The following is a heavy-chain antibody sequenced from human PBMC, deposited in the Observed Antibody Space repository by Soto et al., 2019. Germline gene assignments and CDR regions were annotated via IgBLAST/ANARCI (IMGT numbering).Heavy chain of an antibody. CDR1: GYTFTGYY. D-gene: IGHD6-13*01. CDR3: ARGEQLAAFLIDY. Sequence: ASVKVSCKASGYTFTGYYMHWVRQAPGQGLEWMGWINPNSGGTNYVQKFQGRVTMTRDTSISTAYMELSRLRSDDTAVYYCARGEQLAAFLIDYWGQGTLVTVSS. J-gene: IGHJ4*02. V-gene: IGHV1-2*02. CDR2: INPNSGGT.